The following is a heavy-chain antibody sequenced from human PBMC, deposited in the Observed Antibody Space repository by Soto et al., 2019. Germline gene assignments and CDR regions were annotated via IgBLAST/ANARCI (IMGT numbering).Heavy chain of an antibody. D-gene: IGHD6-19*01. Sequence: PGGSLRLSCAASGFTFSSYAMHWVRQAPGKGLEWVAVISYDGSNKYYADSVKGRFTISRDNSKNTLYLQMNSLRAEDTAVYYCARDSAVARYYFDYWGQGTLVTVSS. CDR3: ARDSAVARYYFDY. CDR1: GFTFSSYA. V-gene: IGHV3-30-3*01. CDR2: ISYDGSNK. J-gene: IGHJ4*02.